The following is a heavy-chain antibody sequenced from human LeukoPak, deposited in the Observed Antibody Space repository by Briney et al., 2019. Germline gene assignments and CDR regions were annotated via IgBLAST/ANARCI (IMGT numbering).Heavy chain of an antibody. J-gene: IGHJ3*01. V-gene: IGHV3-21*01. D-gene: IGHD2-15*01. CDR3: AAVVVVSGAGAFDL. CDR1: GFSFSDYS. CDR2: ISSGSSYI. Sequence: PGGSLRLSCAASGFSFSDYSLNWVRQAPGQGLEWVSSISSGSSYIYYPDSLKGRFTISRDNAKNSLYLQMNSLRAEDTAVYYCAAVVVVSGAGAFDLWGQGTLVTVSS.